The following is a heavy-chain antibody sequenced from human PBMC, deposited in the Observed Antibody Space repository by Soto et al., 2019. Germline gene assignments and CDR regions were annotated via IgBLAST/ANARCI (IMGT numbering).Heavy chain of an antibody. J-gene: IGHJ4*02. CDR3: ARDLGSGYDPGDY. V-gene: IGHV1-69*06. CDR2: IIPIFGTT. Sequence: ASVKVSCKTSGDIFSGYSISWVRQAPGQGLEWMGGIIPIFGTTDYAQRFHGRVTITADKSTTTVYMDLYSLKSEDTAVYYCARDLGSGYDPGDYWGQGTLVTVSS. CDR1: GDIFSGYS. D-gene: IGHD5-12*01.